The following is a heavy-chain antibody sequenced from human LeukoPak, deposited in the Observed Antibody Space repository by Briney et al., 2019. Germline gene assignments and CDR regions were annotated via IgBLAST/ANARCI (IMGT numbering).Heavy chain of an antibody. CDR3: ARVKGRSAYDAFDI. V-gene: IGHV4-59*01. Sequence: SETLSLTCTVSGGSISTYYWSWIRQPPGKGLEWIGYIYYSGSTNYNPSLRSRVTISVDTSKNQFSLKLSSVTAADTAVYYCARVKGRSAYDAFDIWGQGTMVTVSS. J-gene: IGHJ3*02. CDR1: GGSISTYY. CDR2: IYYSGST.